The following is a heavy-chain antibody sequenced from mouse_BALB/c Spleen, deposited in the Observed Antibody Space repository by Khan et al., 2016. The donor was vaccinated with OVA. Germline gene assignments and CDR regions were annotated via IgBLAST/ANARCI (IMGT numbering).Heavy chain of an antibody. CDR3: ARENCYEYYFDY. V-gene: IGHV3-2*02. CDR1: GYSITSGYA. Sequence: EVQLQESGPGLVKPSQSLSLTCTVTGYSITSGYAWNWIRQFPGNKLEWMGYISYSGVTSYTPSLKSRISITRDTSKNQFFLQLNSVTTEDTATCYCARENCYEYYFDYWGQGTTLTVSS. D-gene: IGHD1-1*01. CDR2: ISYSGVT. J-gene: IGHJ2*01.